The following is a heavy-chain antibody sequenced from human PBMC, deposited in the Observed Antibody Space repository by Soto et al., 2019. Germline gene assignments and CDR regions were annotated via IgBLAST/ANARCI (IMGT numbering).Heavy chain of an antibody. J-gene: IGHJ5*02. CDR2: IFHTGST. CDR1: GGSISGAGYS. CDR3: AVGRDWFAP. V-gene: IGHV4-30-2*01. Sequence: QLQLQGSGSGLVKPSETLSLTCAVSGGSISGAGYSCTWLRQPPGKGLEWLGYIFHTGSTSSNPSLTSRVTISSDRSKNQFSLKLTSATAADTAVYYFAVGRDWFAPWGQGALVTVSP.